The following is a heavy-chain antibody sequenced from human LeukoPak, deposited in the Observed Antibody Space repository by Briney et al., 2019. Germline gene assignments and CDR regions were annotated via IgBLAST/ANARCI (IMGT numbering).Heavy chain of an antibody. CDR1: GFTLTSYY. Sequence: GGSLRLSCAASGFTLTSYYMSWVRQAPGKGLEGVANIKQDGSEKYYVDSVKGRFTISRDNAKNSLYLQMNSLRAEDTAVYYCARDRDIVVVPAAYYYYYYGMGVWGQGTTVTVSS. CDR3: ARDRDIVVVPAAYYYYYYGMGV. V-gene: IGHV3-7*01. CDR2: IKQDGSEK. D-gene: IGHD2-2*01. J-gene: IGHJ6*02.